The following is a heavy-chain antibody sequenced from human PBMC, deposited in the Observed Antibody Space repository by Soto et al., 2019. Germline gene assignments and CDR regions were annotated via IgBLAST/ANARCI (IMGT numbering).Heavy chain of an antibody. CDR3: ARGSSCWFTYSHYYYYYGMDV. CDR2: IIPIFGTA. Sequence: GASVKVSCKASGGTFSSYAISWVRQAPGQGLEWMGGIIPIFGTANYAQKFQGRVTITADESTSTAYMELSSLRSEDTAVYYCARGSSCWFTYSHYYYYYGMDVSGHGTTVTVSS. CDR1: GGTFSSYA. D-gene: IGHD6-13*01. V-gene: IGHV1-69*13. J-gene: IGHJ6*02.